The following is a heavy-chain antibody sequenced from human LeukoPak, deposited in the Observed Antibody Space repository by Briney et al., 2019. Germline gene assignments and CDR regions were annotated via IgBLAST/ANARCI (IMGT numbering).Heavy chain of an antibody. CDR2: IYHSGST. D-gene: IGHD3-10*02. CDR3: ARGLFGESYDY. J-gene: IGHJ4*02. V-gene: IGHV4-38-2*01. CDR1: GYSISSGYY. Sequence: SETLSLTCAVSGYSISSGYYWGWIRPPPGKGLEWIGSIYHSGSTYYNPSLESRVTISVDTSKNQFSLKLSSVTAADTAVYYCARGLFGESYDYWGQGTLVTVSS.